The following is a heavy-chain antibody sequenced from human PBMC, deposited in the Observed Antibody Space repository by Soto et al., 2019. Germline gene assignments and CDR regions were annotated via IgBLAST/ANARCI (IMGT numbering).Heavy chain of an antibody. Sequence: QVQLVQSGAEVKKPGSSVKLSCKASGGTFSRYTINWVRQAPGQGLEWMGRIIPIAAIANYTQKFQGRVTITVDKSSTTASMELSSLRSDDTAVYYCARGSTIVRGAPSWFEPWGQGTLVTVSS. J-gene: IGHJ5*02. CDR3: ARGSTIVRGAPSWFEP. V-gene: IGHV1-69*02. CDR2: IIPIAAIA. CDR1: GGTFSRYT. D-gene: IGHD3-10*01.